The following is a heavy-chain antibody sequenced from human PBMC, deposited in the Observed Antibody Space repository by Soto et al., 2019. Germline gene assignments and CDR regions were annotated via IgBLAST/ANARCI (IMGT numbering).Heavy chain of an antibody. D-gene: IGHD3-16*01. CDR2: IYYSGST. Sequence: SETLSLTCTVSGGSISSYYWSWIRQPPGKGLEWIGYIYYSGSTNYNPSLKSRVTISVDTSKNQFSLKLSSVTAADTAVYYCARFRPNMRSFDYWGQGTLVTVSS. J-gene: IGHJ4*02. V-gene: IGHV4-59*01. CDR3: ARFRPNMRSFDY. CDR1: GGSISSYY.